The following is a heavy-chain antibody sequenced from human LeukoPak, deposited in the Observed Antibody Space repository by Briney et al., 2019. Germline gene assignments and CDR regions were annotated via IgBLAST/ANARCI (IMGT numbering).Heavy chain of an antibody. CDR3: ARARLHHNYGSGTSFDY. CDR2: TYYRSNWYN. V-gene: IGHV6-1*01. J-gene: IGHJ4*02. D-gene: IGHD3-10*01. CDR1: GDSVSSSSAA. Sequence: PSQTLSLTCAISGDSVSSSSAAWNWIRQSPSRGLEWLGRTYYRSNWYNDYAVSVKSRITINPDTSKNQFSLQVNSVTPEDTAVYYCARARLHHNYGSGTSFDYWGQGTLVTVSS.